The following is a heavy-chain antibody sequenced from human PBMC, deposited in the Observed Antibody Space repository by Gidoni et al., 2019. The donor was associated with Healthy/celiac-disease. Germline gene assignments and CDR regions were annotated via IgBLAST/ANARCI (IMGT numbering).Heavy chain of an antibody. CDR3: ASCPLLDNGFNWFDP. CDR1: GCTFSSYA. J-gene: IGHJ5*02. V-gene: IGHV1-69*01. CDR2: IIPIIGTA. D-gene: IGHD1-1*01. Sequence: VQLVQSGAEEKKTGSSVKVTCMASGCTFSSYAISRVRQAPGQGLEWMGGIIPIIGTANYAQKFQGRVTITADEATRTAYMELSSLRSEDTAVYYCASCPLLDNGFNWFDPGGQGTLVTVSS.